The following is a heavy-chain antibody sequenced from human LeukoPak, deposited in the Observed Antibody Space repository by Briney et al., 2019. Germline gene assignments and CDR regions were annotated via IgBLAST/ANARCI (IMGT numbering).Heavy chain of an antibody. CDR1: GFTFSNAW. CDR3: TTEDYVWGSFDY. Sequence: PGGSPRLSCAASGFTFSNAWMSWVRQAPGKGLEWVGRIKSKTDGGTTDYAAPVKGRFTISRDDSKNTLYLQMNSLKTEDTAVYYCTTEDYVWGSFDYWGQGTLVTVSS. CDR2: IKSKTDGGTT. V-gene: IGHV3-15*01. J-gene: IGHJ4*02. D-gene: IGHD3-16*01.